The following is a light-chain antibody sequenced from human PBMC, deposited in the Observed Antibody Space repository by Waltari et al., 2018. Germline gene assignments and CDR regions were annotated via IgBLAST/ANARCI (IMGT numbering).Light chain of an antibody. J-gene: IGLJ2*01. Sequence: QSALTQPPSASGSPGQSVPISCTASDSDVGGHRYVSWYQQHPGKVPKLIIYEVNKRPSGVPDRFSASMSGNTASLTISGLQAGDEADYYCCSYGGTNTVFGGGTRLTVL. CDR1: DSDVGGHRY. CDR2: EVN. V-gene: IGLV2-8*01. CDR3: CSYGGTNTV.